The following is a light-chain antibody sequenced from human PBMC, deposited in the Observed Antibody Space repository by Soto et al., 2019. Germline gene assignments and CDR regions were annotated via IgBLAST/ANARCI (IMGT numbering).Light chain of an antibody. CDR1: QSISSW. Sequence: DIQMTQSPYTLSASVGDRVTITCRASQSISSWLAWYQQKPGKAPRLLIYHASRLESGVPSRFSGSGSGTDFTLTISSLKPGDYATYYCQQYNSYSETFGHGTKVEVK. CDR3: QQYNSYSET. V-gene: IGKV1-5*01. J-gene: IGKJ1*01. CDR2: HAS.